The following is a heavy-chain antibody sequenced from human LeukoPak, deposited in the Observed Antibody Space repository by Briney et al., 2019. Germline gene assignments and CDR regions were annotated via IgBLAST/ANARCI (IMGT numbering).Heavy chain of an antibody. CDR2: ISAYNGNT. J-gene: IGHJ4*02. CDR1: GYTFTSYG. D-gene: IGHD6-19*01. CDR3: ARDSGRIAVAGTIPDY. V-gene: IGHV1-18*01. Sequence: ASVKVSCKASGYTFTSYGISWVRQAPGQGLEWMGWISAYNGNTNYAQKLQGRVTMTTGTSTSTAYMELRSLRSDDTAVYYCARDSGRIAVAGTIPDYWGQGTLVTVSS.